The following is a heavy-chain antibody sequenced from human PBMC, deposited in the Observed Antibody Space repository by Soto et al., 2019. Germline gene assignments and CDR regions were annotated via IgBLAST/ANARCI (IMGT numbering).Heavy chain of an antibody. CDR3: AHTVARGAYWETFNY. D-gene: IGHD1-26*01. Sequence: QITLKESGPPLVKPTQTLTLTCTVSGFSVTTNGVGVGWFRQPPGKALEWLALIYRDDDKRYRPSLKSRVTITKDNTKNQVVLTMTNMDPVDTATYYCAHTVARGAYWETFNYWGQGTLVTVSS. J-gene: IGHJ4*02. V-gene: IGHV2-5*02. CDR2: IYRDDDK. CDR1: GFSVTTNGVG.